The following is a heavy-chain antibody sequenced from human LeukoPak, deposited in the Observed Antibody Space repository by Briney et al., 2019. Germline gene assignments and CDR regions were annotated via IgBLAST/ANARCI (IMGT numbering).Heavy chain of an antibody. CDR3: ARDLFAKRVTTPGY. V-gene: IGHV3-33*01. CDR1: GFTFSSYG. Sequence: AGGSLRLSCAASGFTFSSYGMHWVRQAPGKGLEGVAVIWYDGSNKNYADSVKGRFTISRDNSKNTLYLQMNSLRAEDTAVYYCARDLFAKRVTTPGYWGQGTLITVSS. D-gene: IGHD4-17*01. J-gene: IGHJ4*02. CDR2: IWYDGSNK.